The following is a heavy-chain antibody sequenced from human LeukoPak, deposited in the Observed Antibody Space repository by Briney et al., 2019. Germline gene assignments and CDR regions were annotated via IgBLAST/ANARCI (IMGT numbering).Heavy chain of an antibody. V-gene: IGHV4-39*01. Sequence: SETLSLTCTVSGGSISSSSYYWGWIRQPPGKGLEWIGSIYYSGSTYYNPSLKSRVTISVDTSKNQFSLKLSSVTAADTAVYYGARHRYYYRSGSYYGAPYYMDVWGKGTTVTISS. CDR3: ARHRYYYRSGSYYGAPYYMDV. D-gene: IGHD3-10*01. CDR1: GGSISSSSYY. CDR2: IYYSGST. J-gene: IGHJ6*03.